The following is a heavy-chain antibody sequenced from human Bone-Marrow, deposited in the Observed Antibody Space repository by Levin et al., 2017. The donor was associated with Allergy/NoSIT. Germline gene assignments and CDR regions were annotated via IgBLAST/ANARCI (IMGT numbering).Heavy chain of an antibody. J-gene: IGHJ4*02. D-gene: IGHD2-15*01. V-gene: IGHV3-20*04. CDR1: GFTFDDFG. CDR2: INWNGGRT. CDR3: ARAGNGRFGY. Sequence: GGSLRLSCAASGFTFDDFGMGWVRQAPGKGPEWVSDINWNGGRTHYADSVKGRFTISRDNAKNSLYLQMNSLRAEDTAVYYCARAGNGRFGYWGQGTLVTVSS.